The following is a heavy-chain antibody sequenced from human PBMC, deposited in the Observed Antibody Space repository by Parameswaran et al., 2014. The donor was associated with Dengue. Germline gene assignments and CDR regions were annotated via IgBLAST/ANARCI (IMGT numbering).Heavy chain of an antibody. J-gene: IGHJ4*02. CDR1: GYSFTTYW. Sequence: AGGSLRLSCQGSGYSFTTYWIAWVRQMPGKGLEWMGIIYPGDSDTRYSSSFQGQVTISADKSISTAYLQWSTLKASDTAMYYCARLSMLLSTVTTYYFDYWGQGTLVTVSS. CDR2: IYPGDSDT. CDR3: ARLSMLLSTVTTYYFDY. D-gene: IGHD4-17*01. V-gene: IGHV5-51*01.